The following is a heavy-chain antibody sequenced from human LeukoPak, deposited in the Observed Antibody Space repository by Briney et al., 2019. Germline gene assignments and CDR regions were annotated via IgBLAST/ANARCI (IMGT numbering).Heavy chain of an antibody. Sequence: GGSLRLSCAASGFTFSSYWMHWVRQAPGMGLVWVSRINSDGSSTTYADSVKGRFTISRDNAKNTLYLQMNSLRAEDAAMYYCARDRGSLGYWGQGTLVTVSS. V-gene: IGHV3-74*01. CDR3: ARDRGSLGY. J-gene: IGHJ4*02. D-gene: IGHD1-26*01. CDR1: GFTFSSYW. CDR2: INSDGSST.